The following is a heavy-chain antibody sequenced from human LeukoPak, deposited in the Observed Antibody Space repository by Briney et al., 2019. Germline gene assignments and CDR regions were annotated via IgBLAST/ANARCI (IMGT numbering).Heavy chain of an antibody. CDR2: LSGSGGST. J-gene: IGHJ4*02. D-gene: IGHD2-8*01. V-gene: IGHV3-23*01. CDR1: GFTFSSYA. CDR3: AKAQMVCQFQTPFWDY. Sequence: GGSLRLSCAASGFTFSSYAMSWVRHAPGKGLEWVSALSGSGGSTYYADSVKGRFTISRDNSKNTLYLQMNSLTAEDTAVYYCAKAQMVCQFQTPFWDYWGQGTLVTVSS.